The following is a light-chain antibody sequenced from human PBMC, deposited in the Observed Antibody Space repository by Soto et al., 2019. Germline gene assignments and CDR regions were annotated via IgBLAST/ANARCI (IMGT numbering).Light chain of an antibody. CDR3: SSFTSSTTYV. V-gene: IGLV2-14*01. J-gene: IGLJ1*01. CDR2: NVN. CDR1: SSDVGNYNY. Sequence: LTQSCSVCRSPGQSITNSCTGTSSDVGNYNYVSWYQQHPGEVPKLIIFNVNNRPSGVSNRFSGSKSGNTASLTISGLQAEDEADYYSSSFTSSTTYVFGTGTKFTVL.